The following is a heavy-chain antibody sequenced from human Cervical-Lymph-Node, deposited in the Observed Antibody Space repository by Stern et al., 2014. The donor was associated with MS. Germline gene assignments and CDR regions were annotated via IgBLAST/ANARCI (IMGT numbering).Heavy chain of an antibody. Sequence: EVQLVQSGAEVKKPGESLKISCKGSGYSFTSYWIGWVRQMPGKGLEWMGIIYPGDSDTRYSPSFQGQVTISADKSISTAYLQWSSLKASDTAMYYCASFGYDSSGYSPSFYFDYWGQGTLVTVSS. CDR2: IYPGDSDT. D-gene: IGHD3-22*01. J-gene: IGHJ4*02. CDR3: ASFGYDSSGYSPSFYFDY. V-gene: IGHV5-51*01. CDR1: GYSFTSYW.